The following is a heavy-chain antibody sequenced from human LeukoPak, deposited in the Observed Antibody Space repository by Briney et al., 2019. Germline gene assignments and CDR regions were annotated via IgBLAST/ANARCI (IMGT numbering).Heavy chain of an antibody. V-gene: IGHV4-31*03. CDR1: GGSISSGGYY. D-gene: IGHD7-27*01. CDR2: IYYSGST. Sequence: PSQTLSLTCTVSGGSISSGGYYWSWIRQHPGKGLEWIGYIYYSGSTYYNPSLKSRVTISVDTSKNQFSLKLSSVTAADTAVYYCATARERRPSGRLDFWGQGTLVTVSS. CDR3: ATARERRPSGRLDF. J-gene: IGHJ4*02.